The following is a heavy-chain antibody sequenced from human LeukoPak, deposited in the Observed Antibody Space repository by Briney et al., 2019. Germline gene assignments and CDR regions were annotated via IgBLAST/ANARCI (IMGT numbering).Heavy chain of an antibody. J-gene: IGHJ5*01. CDR1: GYSFSSSW. Sequence: GESLKISCQGSGYSFSSSWIAWVRQMPGKGLEWVGIMYPGDSDIRYSPSFEGQVTTSADKSINTAYLQWNSLKASDTALYYCARRPAKLGGGLDSWGQGTLVTVSS. CDR3: ARRPAKLGGGLDS. CDR2: MYPGDSDI. D-gene: IGHD7-27*01. V-gene: IGHV5-51*01.